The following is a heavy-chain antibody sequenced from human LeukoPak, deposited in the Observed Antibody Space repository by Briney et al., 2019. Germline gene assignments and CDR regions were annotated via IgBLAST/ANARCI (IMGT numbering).Heavy chain of an antibody. D-gene: IGHD1-26*01. Sequence: ASVKVSCKVSGYTLAELSLHWVRQAPGKGLEWMGGLDPEAGEMIYSQKFQGRVTMTEDTSTDIAYMEMSSLRSEDTAVYYCATGRTWWDLLNYWGQGTLVTVSS. J-gene: IGHJ4*02. CDR2: LDPEAGEM. CDR1: GYTLAELS. CDR3: ATGRTWWDLLNY. V-gene: IGHV1-24*01.